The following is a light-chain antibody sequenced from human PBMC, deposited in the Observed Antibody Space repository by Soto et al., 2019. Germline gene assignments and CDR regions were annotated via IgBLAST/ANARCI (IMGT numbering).Light chain of an antibody. Sequence: QSVLTQPPSVSGAPGQRVTISCTGSSSNIGAGYDVHWYQQLPRTAPKLLISDNNNRPSGVPDRFSGSKSGTSASLAISGLQSDDEADYYCAAWDDTLNGYVFGTGTKVTVL. V-gene: IGLV1-40*01. CDR2: DNN. CDR1: SSNIGAGYD. CDR3: AAWDDTLNGYV. J-gene: IGLJ1*01.